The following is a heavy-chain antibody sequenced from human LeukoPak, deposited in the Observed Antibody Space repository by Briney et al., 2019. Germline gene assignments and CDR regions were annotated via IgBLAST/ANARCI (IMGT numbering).Heavy chain of an antibody. CDR3: ARGGQFMITPPID. V-gene: IGHV3-48*01. CDR1: GFTFSSYS. Sequence: GGSLGLSCAASGFTFSSYSMNWVRQAPGKGLEWVSYISSSSSTIYYADSVKGRFTISRDNAKNSLYLQMNSLRAEDTAVYYCARGGQFMITPPIDWGQGTLVTVSS. J-gene: IGHJ4*02. CDR2: ISSSSSTI. D-gene: IGHD3-16*01.